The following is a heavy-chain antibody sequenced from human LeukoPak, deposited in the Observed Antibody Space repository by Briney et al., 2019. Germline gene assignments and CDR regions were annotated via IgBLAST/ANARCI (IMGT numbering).Heavy chain of an antibody. J-gene: IGHJ4*02. D-gene: IGHD3-10*01. CDR3: ARLAILYYYGSGFNL. Sequence: SETLSLTCTVSGDSFTNTDFFWGWIRQPPGKGLEWIANIDDSGRIYSNPSLRSRVTMTRDTSKNQFSLKLSSVTAADTAVYYCARLAILYYYGSGFNLWGQGTLVTVSS. V-gene: IGHV4-39*01. CDR1: GDSFTNTDFF. CDR2: IDDSGRI.